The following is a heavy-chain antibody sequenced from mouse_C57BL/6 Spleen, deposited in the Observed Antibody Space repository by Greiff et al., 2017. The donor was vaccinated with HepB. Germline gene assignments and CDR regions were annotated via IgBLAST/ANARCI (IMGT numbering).Heavy chain of an antibody. D-gene: IGHD2-4*01. CDR3: ARALYDYAVAGFAY. V-gene: IGHV5-17*01. J-gene: IGHJ3*01. Sequence: EVQLVESGGGLVKPGGSLKLSCAASGFTFSDYGMHWVRQAPEKGLEWVAYISSGSSTIYYADTVKGRFTISRDNAKNTLFLQMTSLRSGDTAMYFCARALYDYAVAGFAYWGQGTLVTVSA. CDR2: ISSGSSTI. CDR1: GFTFSDYG.